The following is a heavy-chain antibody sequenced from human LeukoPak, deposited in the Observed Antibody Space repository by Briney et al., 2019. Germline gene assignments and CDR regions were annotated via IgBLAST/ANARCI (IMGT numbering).Heavy chain of an antibody. CDR3: ARVRALTYYDILTGYYRRYNWFDP. CDR1: GFTFSSYG. J-gene: IGHJ5*02. Sequence: GGSLRLSCAASGFTFSSYGMSWVRQAPGKGLEWVSAISGSGGSMFYADSVRGRFTISRDNSKNTLYLQMNSLRAEDTAVYYCARVRALTYYDILTGYYRRYNWFDPWGQGTLVTVSS. V-gene: IGHV3-23*01. CDR2: ISGSGGSM. D-gene: IGHD3-9*01.